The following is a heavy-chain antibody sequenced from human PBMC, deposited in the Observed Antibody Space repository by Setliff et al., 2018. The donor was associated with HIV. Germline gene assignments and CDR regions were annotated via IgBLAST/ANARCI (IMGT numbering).Heavy chain of an antibody. CDR3: ARLRLYNSALDY. CDR1: GFTLSNAY. V-gene: IGHV3-66*02. D-gene: IGHD6-25*01. Sequence: PGGSLRLSCAASGFTLSNAYMAWVRQAPGKRPEWVSTLYGSGDTYHADSVKGRFTLSRDTSKNTMFLQMNSLRPEDTAVYYCARLRLYNSALDYWGQGTLVTVSS. CDR2: LYGSGDT. J-gene: IGHJ4*02.